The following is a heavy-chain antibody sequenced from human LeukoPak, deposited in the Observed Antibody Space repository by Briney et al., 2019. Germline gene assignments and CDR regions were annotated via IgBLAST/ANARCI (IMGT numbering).Heavy chain of an antibody. CDR2: INHSGST. Sequence: SETLSLTCAVYGGSFSGYYWSWIRQPPGKGLEWIGEINHSGSTNYNPSLKSRVTISVDTSNNQFSLKLSSVTPADTAVYYCARGGVYCSGGSCYVYDYWGQGTLVTVSS. V-gene: IGHV4-34*01. CDR3: ARGGVYCSGGSCYVYDY. D-gene: IGHD2-15*01. CDR1: GGSFSGYY. J-gene: IGHJ4*02.